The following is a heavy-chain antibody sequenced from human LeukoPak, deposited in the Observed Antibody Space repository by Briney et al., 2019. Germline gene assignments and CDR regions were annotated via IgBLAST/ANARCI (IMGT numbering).Heavy chain of an antibody. CDR3: ARGPAWGYSSPYYFDY. V-gene: IGHV1-8*03. CDR1: GYTFTSYD. CDR2: MNPNRGNT. J-gene: IGHJ4*02. Sequence: ASVTVSCKASGYTFTSYDINWLRQATAQGLEWMGWMNPNRGNTGYAQKFQGRVTITRNTAIRTAYMELSSLRSEDSAVYYCARGPAWGYSSPYYFDYWGQGTLVTVSS. D-gene: IGHD3-16*01.